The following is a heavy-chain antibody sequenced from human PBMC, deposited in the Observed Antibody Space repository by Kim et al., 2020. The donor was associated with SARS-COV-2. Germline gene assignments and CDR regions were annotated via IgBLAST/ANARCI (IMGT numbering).Heavy chain of an antibody. CDR1: GYTFTSYG. V-gene: IGHV1-18*01. CDR3: ARGEVYDSSGYFPNWFDP. J-gene: IGHJ5*02. CDR2: ISAYNGNT. Sequence: ASVKVSCKASGYTFTSYGISWVRQAPGQGLEWMGWISAYNGNTNYAQKLQGRVTMTTDTSTSTAYMELRSLRSDDTAVYYCARGEVYDSSGYFPNWFDPWGQGTLVTVSS. D-gene: IGHD3-22*01.